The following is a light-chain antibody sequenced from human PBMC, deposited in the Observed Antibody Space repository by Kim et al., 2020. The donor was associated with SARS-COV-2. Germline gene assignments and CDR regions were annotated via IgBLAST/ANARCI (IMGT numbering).Light chain of an antibody. CDR3: NSRDSSTHQLV. CDR1: SLRSSY. Sequence: SSELTQDLAVSVALGQTVRITCQGDSLRSSYASWYQQKPGQAPVVVIYGKNNQLSGIPDRFSGSTSGDTASLTISGAPAEDRADYSFNSRDSSTHQLVFGGG. CDR2: GKN. V-gene: IGLV3-19*01. J-gene: IGLJ2*01.